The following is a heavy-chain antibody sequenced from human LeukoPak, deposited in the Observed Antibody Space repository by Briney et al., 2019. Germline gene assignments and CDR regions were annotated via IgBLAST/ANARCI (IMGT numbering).Heavy chain of an antibody. Sequence: GGSLRLSCAASGFTFSASTMAWVRQAPGKGLECVSAIDNQIFYADSVKGRFTISRDDSRNTLYLQMNSLRVEDSAIYYCARDRFGDYDYWGQGTLVTVSS. CDR2: IDNQI. J-gene: IGHJ4*02. CDR1: GFTFSAST. V-gene: IGHV3-23*01. D-gene: IGHD4-17*01. CDR3: ARDRFGDYDY.